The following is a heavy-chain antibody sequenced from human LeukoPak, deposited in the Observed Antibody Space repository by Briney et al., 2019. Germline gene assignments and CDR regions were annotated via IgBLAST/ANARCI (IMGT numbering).Heavy chain of an antibody. V-gene: IGHV1-69*04. Sequence: SVKVSCKASGGTFSSYAISWVRQAPGQGLEWMGRIIPIFGIANYAQKFQGRVTITADKSTSTAYLELSSLRSEDTAVYYCAREWFGELPFDYWGQGTLVTVSS. CDR2: IIPIFGIA. CDR3: AREWFGELPFDY. D-gene: IGHD3-10*01. CDR1: GGTFSSYA. J-gene: IGHJ4*02.